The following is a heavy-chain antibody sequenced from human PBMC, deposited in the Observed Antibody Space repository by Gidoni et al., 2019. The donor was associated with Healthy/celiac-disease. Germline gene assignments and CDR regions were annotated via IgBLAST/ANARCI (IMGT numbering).Heavy chain of an antibody. CDR2: ISSSSSYI. V-gene: IGHV3-21*01. CDR1: GFPFSSYS. D-gene: IGHD4-17*01. J-gene: IGHJ4*02. Sequence: EVQLVESGGGLVKPGGSLRLSCAASGFPFSSYSMNWVRQAPGKGLEWVSSISSSSSYIYYADSVKGRFTISRDNAKNSLYLQMNSLRAEDTAVYYCARGEKATVVTFLDYWGQGTLVTVSS. CDR3: ARGEKATVVTFLDY.